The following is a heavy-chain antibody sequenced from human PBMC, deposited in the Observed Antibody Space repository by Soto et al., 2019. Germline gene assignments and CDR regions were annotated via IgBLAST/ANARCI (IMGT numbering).Heavy chain of an antibody. CDR2: INPNSGGT. V-gene: IGHV1-2*02. D-gene: IGHD1-1*01. CDR1: GYTFSDYY. CDR3: AREPATAKPEGVDF. Sequence: VKVSCKASGYTFSDYYIHWVRQAPGQGLEWMGWINPNSGGTKYAPEFQGGVTMTRDTSITTAYMELSRLRSGDTAVYYCAREPATAKPEGVDFWGQGTLVTVS. J-gene: IGHJ4*02.